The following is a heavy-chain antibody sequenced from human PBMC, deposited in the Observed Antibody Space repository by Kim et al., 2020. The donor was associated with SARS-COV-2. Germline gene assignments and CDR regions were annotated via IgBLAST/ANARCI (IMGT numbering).Heavy chain of an antibody. CDR2: IWYDGSNK. CDR1: GFTFNNYG. CDR3: ASAPIDSSSYY. V-gene: IGHV3-33*01. J-gene: IGHJ4*01. Sequence: GGSLRLSCAASGFTFNNYGMHWVRQAPGKGLEWVAVIWYDGSNKYYADSVKGRFTISRDNSKNTLYLQMNSLRAEDTAVYYCASAPIDSSSYYWGHGTLV. D-gene: IGHD3-22*01.